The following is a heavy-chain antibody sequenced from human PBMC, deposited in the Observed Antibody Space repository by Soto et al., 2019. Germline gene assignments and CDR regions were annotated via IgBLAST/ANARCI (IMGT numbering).Heavy chain of an antibody. CDR3: AREYCSTTSCWGGMDV. Sequence: GGSLRLSCAASGFTFSSYAMHWVRQAPGKGLEWVAVMSYDGNNKYYVDSVKGRFTVSRDHSKNTLYLQMNSLRAEDTAVYYCAREYCSTTSCWGGMDVWGQGTTVTVSS. V-gene: IGHV3-30-3*01. J-gene: IGHJ6*02. CDR1: GFTFSSYA. D-gene: IGHD2-2*01. CDR2: MSYDGNNK.